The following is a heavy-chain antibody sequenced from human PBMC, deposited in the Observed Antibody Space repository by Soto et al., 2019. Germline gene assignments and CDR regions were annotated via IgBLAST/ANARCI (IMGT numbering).Heavy chain of an antibody. CDR2: IIPFFGTA. V-gene: IGHV1-69*13. Sequence: SVKVSCKASGGTFSTFGISWVRQAPGQGLEWMGGIIPFFGTAKYSQKFEDRISITADESTNTAYMDLRSLTSEDTAIYYCARSAPMDAGDKYYYDFWGQGALVTVSS. CDR3: ARSAPMDAGDKYYYDF. J-gene: IGHJ4*02. D-gene: IGHD3-16*01. CDR1: GGTFSTFG.